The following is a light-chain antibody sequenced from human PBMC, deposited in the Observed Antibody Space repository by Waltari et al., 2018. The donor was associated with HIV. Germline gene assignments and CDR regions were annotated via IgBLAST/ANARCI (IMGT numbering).Light chain of an antibody. Sequence: QPALTKPRSVSGPPAQSVTIPCTGTSCDFGSYNYSSWYQQHPGRAPKLMIYDVSQRPSRVPDRFSGSKSGNTASLTISGLQAEDEADYYCCSYAGSYTFYVFGTGTKVTVL. V-gene: IGLV2-11*01. J-gene: IGLJ1*01. CDR1: SCDFGSYNY. CDR3: CSYAGSYTFYV. CDR2: DVS.